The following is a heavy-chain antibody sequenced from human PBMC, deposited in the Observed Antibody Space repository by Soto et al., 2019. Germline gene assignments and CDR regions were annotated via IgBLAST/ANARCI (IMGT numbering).Heavy chain of an antibody. V-gene: IGHV1-2*04. CDR2: INPNSGGT. Sequence: ASVKVSCKASGYTFTGYYMHWVRQAPGQGLDWMGWINPNSGGTNYAQKFQGWVAMTRDTSISTAYMELSRLRSDDTAVYYCARVPTYCGGDCYSSYYFDYWGQGTLVTVSS. J-gene: IGHJ4*02. CDR3: ARVPTYCGGDCYSSYYFDY. D-gene: IGHD2-21*02. CDR1: GYTFTGYY.